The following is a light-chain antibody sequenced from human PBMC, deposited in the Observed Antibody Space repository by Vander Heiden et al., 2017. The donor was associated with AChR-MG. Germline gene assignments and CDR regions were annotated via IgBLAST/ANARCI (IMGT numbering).Light chain of an antibody. J-gene: IGLJ2*01. CDR3: CSYAGSYTLV. V-gene: IGLV2-11*01. CDR2: DVS. CDR1: ISDVGGYNY. Sequence: QSALTQPRSVSGSPGQSVTISCTGSISDVGGYNYVAWYQQHPGKAPKLMIYDVSKRPSGVPDRFSGSKSGNTAALTISGLQAEDEAEYYCCSYAGSYTLVFGGGTKLTVL.